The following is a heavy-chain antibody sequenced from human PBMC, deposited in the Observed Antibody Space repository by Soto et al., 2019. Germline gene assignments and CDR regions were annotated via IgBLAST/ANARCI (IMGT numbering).Heavy chain of an antibody. V-gene: IGHV4-59*01. CDR2: IHYSGST. CDR1: GGSISSYY. CDR3: ATGRFSAMVRGVIMFDP. J-gene: IGHJ5*02. D-gene: IGHD3-10*01. Sequence: SETLSLTCTVSGGSISSYYWNWIRQPPGKGLEWIGHIHYSGSTNYNPSLKSRVTISVDKSKNQFSLKLSSVTAADTAVYYCATGRFSAMVRGVIMFDPWGQGTMVTVS.